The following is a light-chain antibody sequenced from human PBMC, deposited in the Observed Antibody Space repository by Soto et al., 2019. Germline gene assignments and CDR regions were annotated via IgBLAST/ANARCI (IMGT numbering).Light chain of an antibody. CDR3: QQSYNTPYT. Sequence: DIPMTQSPSSLSASVGDRVTITCRASQSISSHLNWYQQKPGKAPNLLIYAAFSLHSGVPSRFSCSGSGTDFTLTISSLQPGDFASYYCQQSYNTPYTFGQGTKLEI. CDR1: QSISSH. V-gene: IGKV1-39*01. J-gene: IGKJ2*01. CDR2: AAF.